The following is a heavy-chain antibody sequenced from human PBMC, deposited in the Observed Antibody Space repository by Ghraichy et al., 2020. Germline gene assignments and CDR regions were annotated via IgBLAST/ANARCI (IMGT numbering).Heavy chain of an antibody. V-gene: IGHV3-49*03. Sequence: GESLNISCTASGFTFGDYGMTWFRQTPGKGLEWVGLLRSRIHSGAPEYAASVKGRFTFSRDDSKSIAYLQMNSLKTEDTAVYYCTRDLYCSGGVCGYYGVDVWGQGTTVTVSS. CDR2: LRSRIHSGAP. CDR3: TRDLYCSGGVCGYYGVDV. CDR1: GFTFGDYG. D-gene: IGHD2-8*02. J-gene: IGHJ6*02.